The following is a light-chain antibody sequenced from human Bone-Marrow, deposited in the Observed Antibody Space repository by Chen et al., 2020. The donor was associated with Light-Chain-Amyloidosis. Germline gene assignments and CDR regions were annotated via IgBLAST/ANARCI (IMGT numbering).Light chain of an antibody. V-gene: IGLV3-21*02. CDR3: QVWDRSSDRPV. Sequence: SYVLPQPSSVSVPSGQTATHACGGNNIGSTSVHWYQQTPGQAPLLVVYDDSDRPSGIPERLSGSNSGNTATLTISRVEAGDEADYYCQVWDRSSDRPVFGGGTKLTVL. J-gene: IGLJ3*02. CDR1: NIGSTS. CDR2: DDS.